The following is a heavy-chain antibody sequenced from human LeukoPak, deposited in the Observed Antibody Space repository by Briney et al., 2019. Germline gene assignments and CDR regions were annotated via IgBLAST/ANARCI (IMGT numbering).Heavy chain of an antibody. Sequence: GGSLRLSCAASGFTFSSYWMSWVRQAPGKGLEWVANIKQDGSEKYYADSVKGRFTISRDNVENSLYLQMNSLRDEDTAVYYCARVAAGYSVNYFDYWGQGTLVTVSS. J-gene: IGHJ4*02. CDR3: ARVAAGYSVNYFDY. D-gene: IGHD4-23*01. CDR1: GFTFSSYW. CDR2: IKQDGSEK. V-gene: IGHV3-7*01.